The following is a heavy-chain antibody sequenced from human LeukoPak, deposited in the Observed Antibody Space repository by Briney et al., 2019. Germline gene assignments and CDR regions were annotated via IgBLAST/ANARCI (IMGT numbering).Heavy chain of an antibody. CDR1: GFTFSSYW. Sequence: PGGSLRLSCAASGFTFSSYWMSWARQAPGKGLEWVANIKQDGSEKYYVDSVKGRFTISRDNAKNSLYLQMNSLRAEDTAVYYCARDSTDYYDSSAPDAFDIWGQGTMVTVSS. D-gene: IGHD3-22*01. CDR2: IKQDGSEK. J-gene: IGHJ3*02. CDR3: ARDSTDYYDSSAPDAFDI. V-gene: IGHV3-7*01.